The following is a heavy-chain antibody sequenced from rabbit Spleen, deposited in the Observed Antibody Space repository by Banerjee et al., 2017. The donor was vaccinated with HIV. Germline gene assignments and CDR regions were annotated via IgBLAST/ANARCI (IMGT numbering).Heavy chain of an antibody. V-gene: IGHV1S45*01. J-gene: IGHJ6*01. D-gene: IGHD2-1*01. CDR3: AREVHGDVGMDL. CDR1: GFSFSNKAV. CDR2: INSYTGKP. Sequence: QQQLVESGGGLVKPGASLTLTCKASGFSFSNKAVMCWVRQAPGKGLQWIACINSYTGKPVYATWAKGRFTISRTSSTTVTLQMTSLTAADTATYFCAREVHGDVGMDLWGQGTLVTVS.